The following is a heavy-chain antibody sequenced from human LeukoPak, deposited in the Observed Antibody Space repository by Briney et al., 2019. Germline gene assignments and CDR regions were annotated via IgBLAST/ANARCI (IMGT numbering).Heavy chain of an antibody. V-gene: IGHV1-2*04. J-gene: IGHJ5*02. Sequence: ASVKVSCKASGYTFTGYYMHWVRQAPGQGLEWMGWINPNSGGTNYAQKFQGWVTMTRDTSISTAYMELGRLRSDDTAVYYCARDYYGSENWFDPWGQGTLVTVSS. CDR2: INPNSGGT. CDR1: GYTFTGYY. CDR3: ARDYYGSENWFDP. D-gene: IGHD3-10*01.